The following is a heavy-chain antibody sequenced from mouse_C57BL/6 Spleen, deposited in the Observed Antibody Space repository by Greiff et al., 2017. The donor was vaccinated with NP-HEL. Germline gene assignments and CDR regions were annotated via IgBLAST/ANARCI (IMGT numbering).Heavy chain of an antibody. V-gene: IGHV1-19*01. Sequence: VQLKQSGPVLVKPGASVKMSCKASGYTFTDYYMNWVKQSHGKSLEWIGVINPYNGGTSYNQKFKGKATLTVDKSSSTAYMELNSLTSEDSAVYYCARDTTVEYYFDYWGQGTTLTVSS. D-gene: IGHD1-1*01. CDR2: INPYNGGT. CDR3: ARDTTVEYYFDY. CDR1: GYTFTDYY. J-gene: IGHJ2*01.